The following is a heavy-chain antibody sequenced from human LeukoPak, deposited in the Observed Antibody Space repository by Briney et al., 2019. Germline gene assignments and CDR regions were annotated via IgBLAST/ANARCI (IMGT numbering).Heavy chain of an antibody. Sequence: GGSLRLSCAVSGFTFSDYYMSWIRQAPGKGLEWISYITGSGSTIYYADSVKGRFTISRDNAKNSLYLQMNSLRAEDTAVYYCARELLPHKWDLLRAFDNWGQGTLVTVSS. J-gene: IGHJ3*02. CDR2: ITGSGSTI. V-gene: IGHV3-11*01. D-gene: IGHD1-26*01. CDR3: ARELLPHKWDLLRAFDN. CDR1: GFTFSDYY.